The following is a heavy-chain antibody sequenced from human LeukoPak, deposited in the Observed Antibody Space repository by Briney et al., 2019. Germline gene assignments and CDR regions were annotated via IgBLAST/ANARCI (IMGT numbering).Heavy chain of an antibody. Sequence: GGSLRLSCAASGFTFSSYAMHWVRQAPGKGLEWVAVISYDGSNKYYADPVKGRFTISRDNSKNTLYLQMNSLRAEDTALYYCARDRRGGFDYWGQGTLVTVSS. V-gene: IGHV3-30-3*01. D-gene: IGHD3-16*01. CDR2: ISYDGSNK. CDR1: GFTFSSYA. J-gene: IGHJ4*02. CDR3: ARDRRGGFDY.